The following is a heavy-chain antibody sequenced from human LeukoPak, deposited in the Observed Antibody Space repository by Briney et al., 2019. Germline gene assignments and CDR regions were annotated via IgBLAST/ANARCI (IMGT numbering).Heavy chain of an antibody. J-gene: IGHJ3*02. CDR1: GYSFTSYW. V-gene: IGHV5-51*01. CDR2: IYPGDSDT. CDR3: ARRLSCSGGSCYSGDDAFDI. Sequence: GESLKISCKGSGYSFTSYWIGWVRQMPGKGLEWMGIIYPGDSDTRYSPSFQGQVTISADKSISTAYLQWSSLKASDTAMYYCARRLSCSGGSCYSGDDAFDIWGQGTMVTVSS. D-gene: IGHD2-15*01.